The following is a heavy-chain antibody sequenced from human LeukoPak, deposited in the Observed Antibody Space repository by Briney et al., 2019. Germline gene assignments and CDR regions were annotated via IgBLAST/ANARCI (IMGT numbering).Heavy chain of an antibody. V-gene: IGHV3-33*01. D-gene: IGHD6-19*01. J-gene: IGHJ6*02. CDR2: IWYDGSNK. CDR1: GFTFSSYG. CDR3: ARGGGYSSGWYLFYYYGMDV. Sequence: PGGSLRLSCAASGFTFSSYGMHWVRQAPGKGLEWVAVIWYDGSNKYYADSVKGRFTISRDNSKNTLYLQMNSLRAEDTAVYYCARGGGYSSGWYLFYYYGMDVWGQGTTVTVSS.